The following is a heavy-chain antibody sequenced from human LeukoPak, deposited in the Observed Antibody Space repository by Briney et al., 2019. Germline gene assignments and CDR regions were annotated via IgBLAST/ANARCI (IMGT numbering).Heavy chain of an antibody. D-gene: IGHD4-17*01. J-gene: IGHJ2*01. V-gene: IGHV4-59*01. Sequence: SETLSLTCTVSGGSISSYYWSWIRQPPGKGLEWIGYIYYSVSANYNPSLKSRVTISLDTSKNQFSLRLSSVTAADTAVYSCARELYYGDRIFDLWGRGTLVTVSS. CDR3: ARELYYGDRIFDL. CDR2: IYYSVSA. CDR1: GGSISSYY.